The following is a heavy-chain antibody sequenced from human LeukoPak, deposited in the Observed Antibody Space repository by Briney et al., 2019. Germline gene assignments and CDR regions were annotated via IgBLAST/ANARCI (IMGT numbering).Heavy chain of an antibody. J-gene: IGHJ4*02. Sequence: QPGGSLRLSCAASGFTVSSNYMSWVRQAPGKGLEWVSVIYSGGSTYYADSVKGRFTISRDNSKNTLYLQMNSLRAEDTAVYYCAREKAYSSGEIYYFDYWGQGTLVTVSS. V-gene: IGHV3-53*01. CDR1: GFTVSSNY. D-gene: IGHD6-19*01. CDR3: AREKAYSSGEIYYFDY. CDR2: IYSGGST.